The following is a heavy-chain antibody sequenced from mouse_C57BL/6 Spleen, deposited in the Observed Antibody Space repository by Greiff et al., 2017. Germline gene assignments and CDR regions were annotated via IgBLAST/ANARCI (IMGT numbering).Heavy chain of an antibody. CDR1: GYTFTSYG. V-gene: IGHV1-81*01. D-gene: IGHD2-2*01. CDR3: AREDYAYGCFAY. Sequence: VQLQQSGAELVRPGASVKLSCKASGYTFTSYGISWVKQRTGQGLEWIGEIYPRSGNTYYNEKFKGKATLTADKSSSTTYMELRSLTSEDSAVYFCAREDYAYGCFAYWGQGTLVTVSA. J-gene: IGHJ3*01. CDR2: IYPRSGNT.